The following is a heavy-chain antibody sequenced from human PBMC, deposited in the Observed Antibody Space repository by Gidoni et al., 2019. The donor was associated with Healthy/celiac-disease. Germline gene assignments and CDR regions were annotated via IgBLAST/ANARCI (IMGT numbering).Heavy chain of an antibody. Sequence: QLQLQESGPGLVKHSETLSLTCTVSGGSISSSSYYWGWIRQPPGKGLEWIGSIYYSGSTYYNPSLKSRVTISVDTSKNQFSLKLSSVTAADTAVYYCARCGGIYYYYGMDVWGQGTTVTVSS. CDR1: GGSISSSSYY. J-gene: IGHJ6*02. V-gene: IGHV4-39*01. D-gene: IGHD1-20*01. CDR2: IYYSGST. CDR3: ARCGGIYYYYGMDV.